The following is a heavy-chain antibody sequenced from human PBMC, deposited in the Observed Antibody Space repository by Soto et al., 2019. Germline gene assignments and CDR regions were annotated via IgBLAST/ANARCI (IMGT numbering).Heavy chain of an antibody. Sequence: QVQLQQWGAGLLKPSETLSLTCAVYGGSFSGYYWSWIRQPPGKGLEWIGEINHSGSNNYNPSLKSRVTISVDTSKNQFSLKLSSVTAADTAVYYCARGVAYYYGSGSYYPLDYWGQGTLVTVSS. CDR2: INHSGSN. CDR1: GGSFSGYY. CDR3: ARGVAYYYGSGSYYPLDY. D-gene: IGHD3-10*01. J-gene: IGHJ4*02. V-gene: IGHV4-34*01.